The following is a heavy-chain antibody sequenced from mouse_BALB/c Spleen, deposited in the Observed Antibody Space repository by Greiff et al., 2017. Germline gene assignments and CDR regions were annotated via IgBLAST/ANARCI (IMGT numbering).Heavy chain of an antibody. V-gene: IGHV5-4*02. Sequence: EVHLVESGGGLVKPGGSLKLSCAASGFTFSDYYMYWVRQTPEKRLEWVATISDGGSYTYYPDSVKGRFTISRDNAKNNLYLQMSSLKSEDTAMYYCARDPYPFAYWGQGTLVTVSA. CDR3: ARDPYPFAY. CDR1: GFTFSDYY. J-gene: IGHJ3*01. D-gene: IGHD2-10*01. CDR2: ISDGGSYT.